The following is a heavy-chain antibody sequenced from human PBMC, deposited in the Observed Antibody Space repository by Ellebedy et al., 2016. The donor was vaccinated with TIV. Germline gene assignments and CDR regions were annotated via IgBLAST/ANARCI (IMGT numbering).Heavy chain of an antibody. D-gene: IGHD5-18*01. V-gene: IGHV3-33*01. Sequence: GESLKISCAASGFSLDTYGMNWVRQVPDKGLEWVGIIWFNGAQYYGDGVRGRFTISRDTSKNTFFLEMNSLRADDTAVYYCAREGVLPGYPYGMDVWGRGTTVIVSS. CDR1: GFSLDTYG. J-gene: IGHJ6*02. CDR2: IWFNGAQ. CDR3: AREGVLPGYPYGMDV.